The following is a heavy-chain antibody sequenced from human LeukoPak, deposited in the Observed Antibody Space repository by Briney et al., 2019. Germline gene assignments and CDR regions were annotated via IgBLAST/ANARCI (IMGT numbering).Heavy chain of an antibody. D-gene: IGHD6-6*01. CDR1: GGTFSSYA. V-gene: IGHV1-69*05. Sequence: SVKVSCKASGGTFSSYAISWVRQAPGQGLEWMGGIIPIFSTANYAQKFQGRVTITTDESTSTAYMELSSLRSEDTAVYYCARGSIAARPGGYYMDVWGKGTTVTVSS. CDR2: IIPIFSTA. CDR3: ARGSIAARPGGYYMDV. J-gene: IGHJ6*03.